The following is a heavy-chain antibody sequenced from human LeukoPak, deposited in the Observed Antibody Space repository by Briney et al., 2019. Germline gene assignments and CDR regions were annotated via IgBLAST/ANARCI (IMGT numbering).Heavy chain of an antibody. J-gene: IGHJ4*02. V-gene: IGHV3-7*03. Sequence: QAGGSLRLSCAASPGITFSDYWMNWVRQAPGKGLEWVAIIRQDGREKLHLDSVKGRFTISRDNAKSSVYLQINSLRAEDTAVYYCVGGIGWQPDYWGQGTLVTVSS. CDR2: IRQDGREK. D-gene: IGHD6-19*01. CDR3: VGGIGWQPDY. CDR1: PGITFSDYW.